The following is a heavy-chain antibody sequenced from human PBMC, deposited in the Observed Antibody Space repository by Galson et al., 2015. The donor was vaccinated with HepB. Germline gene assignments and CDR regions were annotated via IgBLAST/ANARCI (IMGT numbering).Heavy chain of an antibody. CDR1: GFTFSTYR. D-gene: IGHD3-16*01. J-gene: IGHJ5*02. CDR2: ISDTSDTI. V-gene: IGHV3-48*02. Sequence: SLRLSCAASGFTFSTYRMNWVRQAPGKGLEWVSYISDTSDTIYYADSVKGRFIISRDNAKNSLYLQMNSLRDEDTAVYFCARDQGDLRPWGQGTLVTVSS. CDR3: ARDQGDLRP.